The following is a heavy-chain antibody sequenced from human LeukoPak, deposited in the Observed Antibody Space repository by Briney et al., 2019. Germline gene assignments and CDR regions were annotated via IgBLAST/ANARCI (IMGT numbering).Heavy chain of an antibody. CDR2: IYTSGST. Sequence: SETLSLTCTVSGGSISAYYWTWIRQPPGKGLEWIGYIYTSGSTNYNPSLKSRVTISVDTSKNQFSLKLSSVTAADTAVYYCARHVGQSYFDYWGQGTLVTVSS. CDR1: GGSISAYY. D-gene: IGHD2-15*01. J-gene: IGHJ4*02. CDR3: ARHVGQSYFDY. V-gene: IGHV4-4*09.